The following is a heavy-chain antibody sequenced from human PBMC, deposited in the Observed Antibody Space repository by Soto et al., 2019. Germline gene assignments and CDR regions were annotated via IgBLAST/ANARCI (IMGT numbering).Heavy chain of an antibody. Sequence: GASVKVFCKASGYTFTSYYMHWVRQAPGQGLEWMGIINPSGGSTSYAQKFQGRVTMTRDTSTSTVYMELSSLRSEDTAVYYCATHLAVLRFLEWLSPTDDYYGMDVWGQGTTVTVSS. CDR2: INPSGGST. CDR3: ATHLAVLRFLEWLSPTDDYYGMDV. V-gene: IGHV1-46*01. D-gene: IGHD3-3*01. CDR1: GYTFTSYY. J-gene: IGHJ6*02.